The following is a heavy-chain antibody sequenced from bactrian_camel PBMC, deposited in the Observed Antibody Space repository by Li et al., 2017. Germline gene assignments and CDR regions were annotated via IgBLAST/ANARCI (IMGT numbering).Heavy chain of an antibody. CDR1: GLTASNYC. D-gene: IGHD5*01. Sequence: HVQLVESGGGTVQAGGSLKLSCIVSGLTASNYCMAWFRQPPGKQREGVAVIYANGGGTEYVDSVKGRFTISRDNAKNTVYLQMNSLKLDDTAMYYCTKAPIGWVHFNFWGQGTQVTVS. J-gene: IGHJ4*01. CDR3: TKAPIGWVHFNF. V-gene: IGHV3S1*01. CDR2: IYANGGGT.